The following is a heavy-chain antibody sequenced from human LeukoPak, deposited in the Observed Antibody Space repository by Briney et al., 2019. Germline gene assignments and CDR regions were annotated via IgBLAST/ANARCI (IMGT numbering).Heavy chain of an antibody. CDR3: AKTGGSSSWYTDS. CDR2: ISSGSSTI. V-gene: IGHV3-48*02. Sequence: GGSLRLSCAASGFTFSSYSLNWVRQAPGKGLEWVSYISSGSSTIFYADSVKGRFTISRDNAKNSLYLQMNRLRDEDTAVYYCAKTGGSSSWYTDSWGQGTLVTVSS. J-gene: IGHJ4*02. D-gene: IGHD6-13*01. CDR1: GFTFSSYS.